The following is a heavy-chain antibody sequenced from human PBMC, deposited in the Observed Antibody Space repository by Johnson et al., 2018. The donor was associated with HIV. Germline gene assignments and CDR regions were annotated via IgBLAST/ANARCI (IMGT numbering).Heavy chain of an antibody. Sequence: VQLVESGGGVVQPGGSLRLSCAASGFTFSSYAMSWVRQAPGKGLEWVSVIYSGGSTYYANSVKGRFTISRDNSKNTLYLQMNSLRAEDTAVYYCARDKGIAAAATDDAFDSWGQGTMVTVS. V-gene: IGHV3-66*01. CDR1: GFTFSSYA. D-gene: IGHD6-13*01. CDR2: IYSGGST. J-gene: IGHJ3*02. CDR3: ARDKGIAAAATDDAFDS.